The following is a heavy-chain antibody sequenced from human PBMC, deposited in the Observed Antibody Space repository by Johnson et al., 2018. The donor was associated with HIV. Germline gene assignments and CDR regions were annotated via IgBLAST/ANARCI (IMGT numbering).Heavy chain of an antibody. CDR3: AREDSSSPAAAFDI. J-gene: IGHJ3*02. Sequence: VQLVESGGGLVQPGGSLRLSCAASGFTFSSYGMSWVRRAPGKGLEWVSAISGSGGSTYYADSLKGRFTISRDNSKNTLHMHMNSLRAEDTAIYYCAREDSSSPAAAFDIWGQGTMVTVSS. D-gene: IGHD6-6*01. CDR2: ISGSGGST. V-gene: IGHV3-23*04. CDR1: GFTFSSYG.